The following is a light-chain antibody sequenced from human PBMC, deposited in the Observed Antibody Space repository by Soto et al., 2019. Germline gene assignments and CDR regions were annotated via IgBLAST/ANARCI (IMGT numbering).Light chain of an antibody. CDR3: QSYDSSLSVV. CDR1: SSNIGAGYD. J-gene: IGLJ2*01. V-gene: IGLV1-40*01. Sequence: QSVLTQPPSVSGAPGQRVTISCTGSSSNIGAGYDVHWYQQLPGTAPQLLLYGNSKRPSGVPDRFSGSKSGTSASLAITGLQAEAEADYYCQSYDSSLSVVFGGGTKLTVL. CDR2: GNS.